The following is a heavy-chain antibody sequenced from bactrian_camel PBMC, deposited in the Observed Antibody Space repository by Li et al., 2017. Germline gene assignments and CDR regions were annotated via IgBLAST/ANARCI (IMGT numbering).Heavy chain of an antibody. V-gene: IGHV3S1*01. CDR2: IFTGVGST. D-gene: IGHD7*01. CDR3: AADFLGGTWNNPLLPDDYEY. J-gene: IGHJ4*01. CDR1: GYNYGSSTC. Sequence: HVQLVESGGGSVQAGGSLRLSCAVSGYNYGSSTCMAWFRQAPGKGWEGGAAIFTGVGSTYYANSMEGRGTISEDNGKNTVYLQMGNLALDDSAVYYCAADFLGGTWNNPLLPDDYEYWGQGTQVTVS.